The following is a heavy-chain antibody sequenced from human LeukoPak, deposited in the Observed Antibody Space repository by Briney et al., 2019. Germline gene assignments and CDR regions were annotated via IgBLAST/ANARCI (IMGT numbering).Heavy chain of an antibody. V-gene: IGHV1-8*03. CDR2: MNPYSGNT. CDR1: GYTFTSYD. Sequence: ASVKVSCRASGYTFTSYDINWVRQATGQGLEWMGWMNPYSGNTGYAQKFQGRVTITSNTSISTAYMELSNLTSEDTAVYYCARGQYTSTWYRGSRWFDPWGQGTLVTVSS. CDR3: ARGQYTSTWYRGSRWFDP. D-gene: IGHD6-13*01. J-gene: IGHJ5*02.